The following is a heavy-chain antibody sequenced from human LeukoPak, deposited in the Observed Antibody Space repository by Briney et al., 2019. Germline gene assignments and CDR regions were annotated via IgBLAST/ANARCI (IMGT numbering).Heavy chain of an antibody. CDR3: ARGATYLFGPFDY. Sequence: GGSLRLSCAVSGFTLSNYYMHWVRQAAGKGLGWVSRINRDGTSATYADSVKGRFTISRDNAKNTMYLQMNSLRAEDTAVYYCARGATYLFGPFDYWGQGTPVTVSS. CDR1: GFTLSNYY. J-gene: IGHJ4*02. V-gene: IGHV3-74*01. CDR2: INRDGTSA. D-gene: IGHD2-2*02.